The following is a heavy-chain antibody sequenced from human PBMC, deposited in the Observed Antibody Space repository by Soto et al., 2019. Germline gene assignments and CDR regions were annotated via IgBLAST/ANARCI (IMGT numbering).Heavy chain of an antibody. V-gene: IGHV4-59*12. Sequence: PLETLSLTCTVPGDSISSYSWSWIRQSPGKGLEWIGFIYYTGSTYYNPSLKSRVTISVDTSKNQFSLRLTSVTAADTAVYYCARDKITGLFDYWGQGTLVTVSS. J-gene: IGHJ4*02. CDR2: IYYTGST. CDR1: GDSISSYS. CDR3: ARDKITGLFDY. D-gene: IGHD2-8*02.